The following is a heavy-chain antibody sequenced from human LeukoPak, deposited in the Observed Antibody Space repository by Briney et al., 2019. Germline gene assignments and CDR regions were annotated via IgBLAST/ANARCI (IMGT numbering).Heavy chain of an antibody. J-gene: IGHJ3*01. CDR2: INTDGSST. V-gene: IGHV3-74*01. CDR3: ARGRSITLLRGVAMSGGFDV. Sequence: GGSLRLSCAASGLTFSSYWMHWVRQDPGKGLVWVSHINTDGSSTTYADSVKGRVTISRDNAKNSLYLQMNGLRAEDTAVYYCARGRSITLLRGVAMSGGFDVWGQGAMVTVSS. D-gene: IGHD3-10*01. CDR1: GLTFSSYW.